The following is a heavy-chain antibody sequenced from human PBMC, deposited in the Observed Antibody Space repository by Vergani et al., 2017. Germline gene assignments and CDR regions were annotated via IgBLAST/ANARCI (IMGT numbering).Heavy chain of an antibody. CDR3: AREVVRWELQGGDFDY. CDR1: GFTFSSYA. Sequence: QVQLVESGGGVVQPGRSLRLSCAASGFTFSSYAMHWVRQAPGKGLEWVAVISYDGSNKYYADSVKGRFTICRDNYKNTLYLQMDSLRAEDTAVYYCAREVVRWELQGGDFDYWGQGTLVTVSS. D-gene: IGHD1-26*01. J-gene: IGHJ4*02. CDR2: ISYDGSNK. V-gene: IGHV3-30*01.